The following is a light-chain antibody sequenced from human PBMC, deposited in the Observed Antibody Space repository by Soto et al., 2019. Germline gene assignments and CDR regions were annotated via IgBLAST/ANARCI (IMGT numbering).Light chain of an antibody. Sequence: ELVMTQSPATLSVSPGDSAALSCRASQSVASNLAWYQQKPGQAPRLIIYGTYTRATGVPAPFSGSGSGTDFTLTISSLQAADFAVYHCQQSSNWPPITCGQGTRLEIK. CDR3: QQSSNWPPIT. CDR1: QSVASN. V-gene: IGKV3-15*01. CDR2: GTY. J-gene: IGKJ5*01.